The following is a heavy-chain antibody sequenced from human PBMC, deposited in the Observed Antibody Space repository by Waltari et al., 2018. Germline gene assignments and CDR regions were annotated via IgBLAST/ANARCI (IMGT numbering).Heavy chain of an antibody. CDR2: ISERGDST. J-gene: IGHJ4*02. D-gene: IGHD2-2*01. V-gene: IGHV3-23*01. CDR3: AKEGVGYCTRTSCCIGFGL. CDR1: GFSINAYA. Sequence: GGGLSQPGGSLRLSCAASGFSINAYAMSWVRQAPGKGLEWVSSISERGDSTYYADSVKGRVTTSRDNSKNTVYLQMSNVRSEDTAVYYCAKEGVGYCTRTSCCIGFGLWGQGTLVTVSS.